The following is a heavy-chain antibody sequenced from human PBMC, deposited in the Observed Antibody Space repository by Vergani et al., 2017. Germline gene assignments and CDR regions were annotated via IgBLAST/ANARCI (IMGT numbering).Heavy chain of an antibody. CDR1: GGSISSYY. J-gene: IGHJ3*02. CDR2: IYYSGST. D-gene: IGHD2-15*01. Sequence: QVQLQESGPGLVKPSETLSLTCTVSGGSISSYYWSWIRQPPGKGLEWIGYIYYSGSTYYNPSLKSRVTISVDTSKNQFSLKLSSVTAADTAVYYCARADIVVVVAAPGAFDIWGQGTMVTVSS. V-gene: IGHV4-59*08. CDR3: ARADIVVVVAAPGAFDI.